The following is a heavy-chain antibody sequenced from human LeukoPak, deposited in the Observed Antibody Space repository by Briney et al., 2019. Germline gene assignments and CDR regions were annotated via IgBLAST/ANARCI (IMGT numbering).Heavy chain of an antibody. D-gene: IGHD6-6*01. J-gene: IGHJ4*02. CDR2: IYSGGST. CDR1: GFTVSSNY. V-gene: IGHV3-66*01. Sequence: GGSLRLSCAASGFTVSSNYMSWVRQAPGKGLEWVSVIYSGGSTYYADSVKGRFTISRDNSKNTLYLQMNSLRAEDTAVYYCARVYGIAARPRLDYWGQGTLVTVSS. CDR3: ARVYGIAARPRLDY.